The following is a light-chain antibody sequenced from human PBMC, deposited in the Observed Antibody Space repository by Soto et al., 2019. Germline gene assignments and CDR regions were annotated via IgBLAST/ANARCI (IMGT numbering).Light chain of an antibody. CDR3: QHYVTSLTT. J-gene: IGKJ1*01. CDR1: QRVTSNY. Sequence: EIVLTQSPGTLSLSPGERATLSCGASQRVTSNYLAWYQQKPGQAPRLLIYGSSTRATGIPDRFTGGGSGTDFTLTISRLEPEDFAVYYCQHYVTSLTTFGQGTRVEIK. V-gene: IGKV3-20*01. CDR2: GSS.